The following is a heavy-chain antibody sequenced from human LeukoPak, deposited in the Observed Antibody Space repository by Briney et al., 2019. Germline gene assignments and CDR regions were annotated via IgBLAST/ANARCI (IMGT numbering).Heavy chain of an antibody. CDR2: IIPIFGTA. Sequence: SVKVSCKASGGTFSSYAISWVRQAPGQGLGWMGGIIPIFGTANYAQRFQGRVTITTDESTSTAYMELSSLRSEDTAVYYCARVTDYYDSSGYRFREGAFDIWGQGTMVTVSS. CDR1: GGTFSSYA. J-gene: IGHJ3*02. D-gene: IGHD3-22*01. V-gene: IGHV1-69*05. CDR3: ARVTDYYDSSGYRFREGAFDI.